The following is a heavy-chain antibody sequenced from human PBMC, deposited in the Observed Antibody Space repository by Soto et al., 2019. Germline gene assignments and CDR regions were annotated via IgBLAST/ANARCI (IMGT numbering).Heavy chain of an antibody. V-gene: IGHV4-4*07. CDR2: IYTSGST. CDR1: GGSISSYY. J-gene: IGHJ4*02. Sequence: SETLSLTCTVSGGSISSYYWSWIRQPAGKGLEWIGRIYTSGSTNYNPSLKSRVTMSVDTSKNQFSLKLSSVTAADTAVYYCARGGGDGVAPLFDYWGQGTLVTVSS. CDR3: ARGGGDGVAPLFDY. D-gene: IGHD3-3*01.